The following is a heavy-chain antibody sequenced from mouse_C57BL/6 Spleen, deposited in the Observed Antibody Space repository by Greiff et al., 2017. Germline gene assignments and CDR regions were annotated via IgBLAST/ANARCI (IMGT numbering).Heavy chain of an antibody. D-gene: IGHD4-1*01. V-gene: IGHV1-69*01. CDR1: GYTFTSYW. CDR3: ARSGTGHFDY. J-gene: IGHJ2*01. CDR2: IDPSDSYT. Sequence: QVQLQQPGAELVMPGASVKLSCKASGYTFTSYWMHWVKPRPGQGLEWIGEIDPSDSYTNYNQKFKGKSTLTVDKSSSTAYMQLSSLTSEDSAVYYCARSGTGHFDYWGQGTTLTVSS.